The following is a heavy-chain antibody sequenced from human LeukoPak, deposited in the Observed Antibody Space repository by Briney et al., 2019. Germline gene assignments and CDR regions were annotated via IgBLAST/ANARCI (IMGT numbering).Heavy chain of an antibody. CDR1: GFTFSSYE. CDR2: ISSSGSTI. Sequence: PGGSLRLSCAASGFTFSSYEMNWVRQAPGKGLEWVSYISSSGSTIYYADSVKGRFTISRDNAKNSLYLQMNSLRAEDTAVYYCARDHGLVILDYWGQGTLVTVSS. CDR3: ARDHGLVILDY. V-gene: IGHV3-48*03. D-gene: IGHD3/OR15-3a*01. J-gene: IGHJ4*02.